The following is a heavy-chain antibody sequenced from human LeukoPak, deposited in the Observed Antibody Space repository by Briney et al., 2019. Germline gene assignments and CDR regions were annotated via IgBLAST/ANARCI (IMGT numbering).Heavy chain of an antibody. CDR2: IYSGGST. Sequence: GGSLRLSCAASGFTVSNNYMIWVRRAPGKGLQWVSVIYSGGSTYYSDSVKGRFTISRDNSKNTVYLQMNSLRGEDTAVYYCARDNGDYWGQGTQVTVSS. CDR3: ARDNGDY. V-gene: IGHV3-53*01. D-gene: IGHD2-8*01. CDR1: GFTVSNNY. J-gene: IGHJ4*02.